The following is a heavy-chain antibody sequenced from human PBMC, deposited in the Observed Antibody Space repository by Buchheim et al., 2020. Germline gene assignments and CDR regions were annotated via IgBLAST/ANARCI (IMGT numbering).Heavy chain of an antibody. CDR1: GGSFSGYY. V-gene: IGHV4-34*01. CDR2: INHSGST. Sequence: QVQLQESGPGLVKPSETLSLTCAVYGGSFSGYYWSWIRQPPGKGLEWIGEINHSGSTNYNPSLKSRVTISVDTSKNQFSLKLSSVTAADTAVYYCARGRIYYGSGSYYNFRHYYYMDVWGKGTT. D-gene: IGHD3-10*01. J-gene: IGHJ6*03. CDR3: ARGRIYYGSGSYYNFRHYYYMDV.